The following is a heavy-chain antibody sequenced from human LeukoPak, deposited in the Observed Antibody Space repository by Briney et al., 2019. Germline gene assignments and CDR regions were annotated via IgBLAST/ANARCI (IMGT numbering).Heavy chain of an antibody. CDR3: ARHGGSTSLYTWFGH. V-gene: IGHV4-59*08. CDR2: IYSTGST. CDR1: GGSISDYY. J-gene: IGHJ5*02. D-gene: IGHD3-16*01. Sequence: KSSETLSLTCTVSGGSISDYYWRWIRQPPGKGLEWIGSIYSTGSTTYNHYLKSRVTISVDMYQTKISLALESVTAADTAVSHCARHGGSTSLYTWFGHWGQGTLVSVSS.